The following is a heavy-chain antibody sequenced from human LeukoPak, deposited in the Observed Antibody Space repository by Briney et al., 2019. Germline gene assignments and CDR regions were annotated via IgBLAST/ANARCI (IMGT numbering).Heavy chain of an antibody. D-gene: IGHD3-10*01. V-gene: IGHV3-7*01. CDR2: LNQDGTEK. CDR3: AKVAKYYYGPETYYFFEQ. Sequence: GGSLRLSCAASGFPVSSNYLSCVRQAPGKGLEWVANLNQDGTEKYYVDSVKGRFTISRDYAKNSLYLQMNSLRVEDTAVYYCAKVAKYYYGPETYYFFEQWGQGTPVTASS. J-gene: IGHJ4*02. CDR1: GFPVSSNY.